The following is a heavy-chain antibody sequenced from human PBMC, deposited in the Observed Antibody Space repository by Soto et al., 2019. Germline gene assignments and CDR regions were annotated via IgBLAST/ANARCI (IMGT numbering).Heavy chain of an antibody. J-gene: IGHJ4*02. CDR2: IHYSGTT. Sequence: SETLSLTCRVSGDSISDTIYYWGWVRQSPGKGLEWIGSIHYSGTTQFHPSLKTRVTISVDTSKNEFYLRLRSVTAAETAIYFCARPLQAVADAMAFWGQGTPVTVSS. CDR1: GDSISDTIYY. D-gene: IGHD6-19*01. V-gene: IGHV4-39*01. CDR3: ARPLQAVADAMAF.